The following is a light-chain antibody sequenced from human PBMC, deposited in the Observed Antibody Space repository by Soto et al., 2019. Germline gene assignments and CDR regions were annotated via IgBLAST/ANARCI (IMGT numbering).Light chain of an antibody. J-gene: IGKJ1*01. CDR2: GAS. CDR3: MQPLQSWT. V-gene: IGKV3-11*01. Sequence: EIVLTQSPATLSLSPGERATLSCRASQSVSSYLAWYQQKPGQAPRLLIYGASTRASGVPDRFSGSGSGTDFTLKISRVEAEDVGVYYCMQPLQSWTFGQGTKVDI. CDR1: QSVSSY.